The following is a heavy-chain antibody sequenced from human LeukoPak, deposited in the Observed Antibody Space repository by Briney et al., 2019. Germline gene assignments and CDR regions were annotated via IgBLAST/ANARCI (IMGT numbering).Heavy chain of an antibody. Sequence: GASVKVSCKASGYTFTGYHMHWVRQVPGQGLEWMGWINPNSGDTNFAQKFQGRVTMTRDTSISTAYMELSRLRSDDTAVYYCARFQEDFAMLMKAFDIWGQGTMVTVSS. CDR3: ARFQEDFAMLMKAFDI. CDR2: INPNSGDT. CDR1: GYTFTGYH. D-gene: IGHD3-16*01. V-gene: IGHV1-2*02. J-gene: IGHJ3*02.